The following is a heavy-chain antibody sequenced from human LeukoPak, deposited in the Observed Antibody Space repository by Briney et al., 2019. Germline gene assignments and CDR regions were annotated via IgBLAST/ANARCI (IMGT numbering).Heavy chain of an antibody. Sequence: GVSLRLSCAASGFTFSTYVVNWVRQAPGKGLEGVSTITGSGGSTYYADSVKGRFTISRDNSKNTLYLQMRSMRVEDTAVYYCAKDRGRYSDRSGHYWGYYFDSWGQGILVTVST. V-gene: IGHV3-23*01. D-gene: IGHD3-22*01. CDR3: AKDRGRYSDRSGHYWGYYFDS. CDR2: ITGSGGST. J-gene: IGHJ4*02. CDR1: GFTFSTYV.